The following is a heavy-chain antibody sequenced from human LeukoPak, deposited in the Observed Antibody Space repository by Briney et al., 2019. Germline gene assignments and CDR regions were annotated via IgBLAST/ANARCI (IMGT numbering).Heavy chain of an antibody. J-gene: IGHJ4*02. D-gene: IGHD3-10*01. CDR1: GYSISSGYY. Sequence: SETLSLTCAVSGYSISSGYYWGWIRQPPGKGLEWIGSIYHSGSTLYNPSLKSRVTISVDTSKNQFSLKLSSVTAADTAVSYCARSDMVSYYFDYWGQGTLVTVSS. V-gene: IGHV4-38-2*01. CDR3: ARSDMVSYYFDY. CDR2: IYHSGST.